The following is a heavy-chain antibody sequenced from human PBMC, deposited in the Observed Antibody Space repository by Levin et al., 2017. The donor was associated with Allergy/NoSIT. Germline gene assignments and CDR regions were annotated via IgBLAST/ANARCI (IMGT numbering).Heavy chain of an antibody. V-gene: IGHV4-34*01. D-gene: IGHD6-13*01. J-gene: IGHJ4*02. Sequence: SQTLSLTCAVYGGSFSGYYWSWIRQPPGKGLEWIGEINHSGSTNYNPSLKSRVTISVDTSKNQLSLKLSSVTAADTAVYYCASGRYSSSWYSGVLTGYFDYWGQGTLVTVSS. CDR3: ASGRYSSSWYSGVLTGYFDY. CDR1: GGSFSGYY. CDR2: INHSGST.